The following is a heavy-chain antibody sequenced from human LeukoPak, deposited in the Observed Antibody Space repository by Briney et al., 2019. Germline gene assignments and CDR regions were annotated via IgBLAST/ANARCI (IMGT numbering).Heavy chain of an antibody. CDR1: GFTFSYYA. J-gene: IGHJ3*02. CDR2: ISYDGSNK. CDR3: AKVFYDYVWGSSIAPDAFDT. V-gene: IGHV3-30*18. Sequence: GRSLRLSCAVSGFTFSYYAMHWVRQAPGKGLEWVAVISYDGSNKYYTDSVKGRFTISRDNSKNTLYLQMNSLRTEDTAVYYCAKVFYDYVWGSSIAPDAFDTWGQGTIVTVSS. D-gene: IGHD3-16*01.